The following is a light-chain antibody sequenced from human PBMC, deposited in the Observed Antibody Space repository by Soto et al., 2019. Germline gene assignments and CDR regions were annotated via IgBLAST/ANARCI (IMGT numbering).Light chain of an antibody. V-gene: IGLV1-44*01. CDR1: SSNIGSNT. CDR3: AAWDDSLNGHYV. J-gene: IGLJ1*01. Sequence: QSVLTQPPSASGTPGQRVTISCSGSSSNIGSNTVNWYQQLPGTAPKLLIYSTDQRPSGVPDRFSGSKSGTSASLAISGLQSEDEDDYYCAAWDDSLNGHYVFGTGTKVTVL. CDR2: STD.